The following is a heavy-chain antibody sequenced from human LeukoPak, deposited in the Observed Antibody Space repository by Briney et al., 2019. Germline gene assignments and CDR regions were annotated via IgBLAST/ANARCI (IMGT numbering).Heavy chain of an antibody. Sequence: GGSLRLSCAASGFTFSGHWMTWVRQAPGKGLEWVANIKEDGSKKNYVDSVKGRFTISRDNAKNSLYLQMTSLRAEDTAMYYCARDPSGNLHFDYWGQGTLVTVSS. V-gene: IGHV3-7*03. D-gene: IGHD6-19*01. CDR3: ARDPSGNLHFDY. CDR2: IKEDGSKK. J-gene: IGHJ4*02. CDR1: GFTFSGHW.